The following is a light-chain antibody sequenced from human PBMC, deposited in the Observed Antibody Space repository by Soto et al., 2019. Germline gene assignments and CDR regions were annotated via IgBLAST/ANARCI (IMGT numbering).Light chain of an antibody. CDR1: HSVSSNY. Sequence: EIVLTQSPGTLSLSPGEGATLSCRSSHSVSSNYLAWYQQKPGQAPRLLIYDVSSRATGIPDRFSGSGSGTDFTLTISRLAPVDFAVYYCQQYGISPTFGQGTKVEIK. V-gene: IGKV3-20*01. J-gene: IGKJ1*01. CDR3: QQYGISPT. CDR2: DVS.